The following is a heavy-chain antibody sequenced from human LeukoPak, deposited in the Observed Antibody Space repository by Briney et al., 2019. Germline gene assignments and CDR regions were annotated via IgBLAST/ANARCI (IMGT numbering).Heavy chain of an antibody. Sequence: SETLSLTCTVSGYSISSGYYWGWIRQPPGKGLEWIGSIYHSGSTYYNPSLKSRVTISVDASKNQFSLKLSSVTAADTAVYYCAREGGGWKRPNPPPDYWGQGTLVTVSS. D-gene: IGHD6-19*01. CDR3: AREGGGWKRPNPPPDY. CDR1: GYSISSGYY. CDR2: IYHSGST. V-gene: IGHV4-38-2*02. J-gene: IGHJ4*02.